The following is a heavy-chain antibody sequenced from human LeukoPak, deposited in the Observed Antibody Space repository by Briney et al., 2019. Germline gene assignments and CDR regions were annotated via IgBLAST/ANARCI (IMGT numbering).Heavy chain of an antibody. Sequence: PRGSLRLSCAASGFTFSSYSMNWVRQAPGKGLEWVSYIFISSSTIYYADSVKGRFTISRDNAKNSLYLQMNSLRAEDTAVYYCARGFGRSYWYFDLWGRGTLVTVSS. CDR2: IFISSSTI. J-gene: IGHJ2*01. CDR1: GFTFSSYS. D-gene: IGHD3/OR15-3a*01. CDR3: ARGFGRSYWYFDL. V-gene: IGHV3-48*04.